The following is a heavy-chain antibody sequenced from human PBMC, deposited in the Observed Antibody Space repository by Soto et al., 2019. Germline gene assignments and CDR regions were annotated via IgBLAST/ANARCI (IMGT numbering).Heavy chain of an antibody. J-gene: IGHJ4*02. Sequence: GGSLRLSCAASGFTFSSYSMNWVRQAPGKGLEWVSYISSSSSTIYYADSVKGRFTISRDNAKNSLYLQMNSLRAEDTAVYYCARDSIAARPHGGFDYWGQGTMVTVSS. CDR2: ISSSSSTI. CDR1: GFTFSSYS. CDR3: ARDSIAARPHGGFDY. V-gene: IGHV3-48*01. D-gene: IGHD6-6*01.